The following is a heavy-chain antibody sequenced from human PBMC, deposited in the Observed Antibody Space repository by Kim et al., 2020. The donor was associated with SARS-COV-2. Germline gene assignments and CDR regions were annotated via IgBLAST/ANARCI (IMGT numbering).Heavy chain of an antibody. D-gene: IGHD3-3*01. CDR3: ARGLLSDY. Sequence: SETLSLTCTVSGGSISSYYWSWIRQPPGKGLEWIGYIYYSGSTNYNPSLKSRVTISVDTSKNQFSLKLSSVTAADTAVYYCARGLLSDYWGQGTLVTVSS. CDR1: GGSISSYY. J-gene: IGHJ4*02. CDR2: IYYSGST. V-gene: IGHV4-59*13.